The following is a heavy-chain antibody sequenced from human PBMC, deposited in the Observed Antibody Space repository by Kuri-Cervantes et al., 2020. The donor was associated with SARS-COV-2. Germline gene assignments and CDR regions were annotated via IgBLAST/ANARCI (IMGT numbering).Heavy chain of an antibody. CDR3: ARGWAGSGSYYNPGDY. J-gene: IGHJ4*02. CDR1: GYTFTSYG. D-gene: IGHD3-10*01. CDR2: IIPIFGTA. V-gene: IGHV1-69*13. Sequence: SVKVSCKASGYTFTSYGISWVRQAPGQGLEWMGGIIPIFGTANYAQKFQGRVTITADESTSTAYMELSSLRSEDTAVYYCARGWAGSGSYYNPGDYWGQGTPVTVSS.